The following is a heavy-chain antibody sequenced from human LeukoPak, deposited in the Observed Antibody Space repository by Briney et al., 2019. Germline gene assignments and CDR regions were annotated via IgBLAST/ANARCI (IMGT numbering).Heavy chain of an antibody. CDR1: GFTFDDYG. D-gene: IGHD1-26*01. CDR3: ARERATVDNYYYMDV. Sequence: GGSLRLSCAASGFTFDDYGMTWVRQAPGKGLEWVSDINWNGDSTGYADSVKGRFTISRDNAKNSVYLQMNSLRAEDTALYYCARERATVDNYYYMDVWGKGTTVTISS. J-gene: IGHJ6*03. CDR2: INWNGDST. V-gene: IGHV3-20*04.